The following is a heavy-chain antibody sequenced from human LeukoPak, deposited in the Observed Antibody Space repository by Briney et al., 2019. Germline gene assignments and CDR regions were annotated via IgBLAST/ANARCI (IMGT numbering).Heavy chain of an antibody. V-gene: IGHV3-21*04. Sequence: GGSLRLSCAASGFDFNNYNMNWVRQAPGKGLEWVSSITSSGTYIYYADSVKGRFTISRDNSENTLYLQMNSLRVEDTAVYYCAKDANRWAFDYWGQGTLVTVSS. CDR1: GFDFNNYN. CDR3: AKDANRWAFDY. D-gene: IGHD4/OR15-4a*01. J-gene: IGHJ4*02. CDR2: ITSSGTYI.